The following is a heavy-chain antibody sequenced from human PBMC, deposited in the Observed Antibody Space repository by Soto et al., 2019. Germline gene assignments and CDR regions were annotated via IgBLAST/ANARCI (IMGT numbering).Heavy chain of an antibody. CDR3: ARDNGNYGSGSFAH. CDR1: GFTFSSYA. CDR2: LSGTGDSA. V-gene: IGHV3-23*01. Sequence: EVQLLESGGGLVPPGGSLRLSCAASGFTFSSYALSWVRQAPGKGLEWVSALSGTGDSADYANSVKGRFTISRDDSKTTLYLVMSSLRVEDTAIYYCARDNGNYGSGSFAHWGQGALVTVSS. D-gene: IGHD3-10*01. J-gene: IGHJ4*02.